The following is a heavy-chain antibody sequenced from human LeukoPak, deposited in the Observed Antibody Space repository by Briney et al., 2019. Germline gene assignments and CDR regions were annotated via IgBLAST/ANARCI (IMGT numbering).Heavy chain of an antibody. V-gene: IGHV1-18*01. J-gene: IGHJ4*02. CDR2: ISAYNGNT. D-gene: IGHD2-2*02. Sequence: ASVKVSCKASGYTFTSYGISWVRQAPGQGLEWMGWISAYNGNTNYAQKLQGRVTMTTDTSTSTAYMELRSLRSDDTAVYFCARDRGEYCSSTSCYNFDYWGLGTLVTVSS. CDR1: GYTFTSYG. CDR3: ARDRGEYCSSTSCYNFDY.